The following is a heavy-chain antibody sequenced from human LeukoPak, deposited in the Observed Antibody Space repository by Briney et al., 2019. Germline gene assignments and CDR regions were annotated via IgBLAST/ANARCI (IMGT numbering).Heavy chain of an antibody. D-gene: IGHD3-22*01. CDR2: ISGSGGST. CDR3: AKSLGYYYDSSGYSDY. CDR1: GFTFSSYA. V-gene: IGHV3-23*01. J-gene: IGHJ4*02. Sequence: PGGSLRLSCAASGFTFSSYAMSWVRQAPGKGLEWVSVISGSGGSTYYADSVKGRFTISRDNSKNTLYLQMNSLRAEDTAVYYCAKSLGYYYDSSGYSDYWGQGTLVTVSS.